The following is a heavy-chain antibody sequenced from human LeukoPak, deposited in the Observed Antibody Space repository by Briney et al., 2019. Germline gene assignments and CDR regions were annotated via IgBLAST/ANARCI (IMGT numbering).Heavy chain of an antibody. Sequence: PGRSLRLSCAASGFTFSSYAMHWVRQAPGKGLEWVAVISYDGSNKYYADSVKGRFTISRDNSKNTLYLQMNSLRAEDTAVYYCARGRVQLWLIDDYWGQGTLVTVSS. CDR1: GFTFSSYA. CDR2: ISYDGSNK. CDR3: ARGRVQLWLIDDY. J-gene: IGHJ4*02. D-gene: IGHD5-18*01. V-gene: IGHV3-30-3*01.